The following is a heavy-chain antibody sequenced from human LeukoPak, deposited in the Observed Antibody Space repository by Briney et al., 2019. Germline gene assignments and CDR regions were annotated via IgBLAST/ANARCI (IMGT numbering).Heavy chain of an antibody. V-gene: IGHV1-69*13. J-gene: IGHJ6*02. CDR1: GGTFSSYA. CDR2: IIPIFGTA. D-gene: IGHD4-23*01. Sequence: GASVKASCKASGGTFSSYAISWVRQAPGQGLEWMGGIIPIFGTANYAQKFQGKVTITADESTSTAYMELSSLRSEDTAVYYCARATEDGGKGTRKDYYGRDVWGQGPTVTVSS. CDR3: ARATEDGGKGTRKDYYGRDV.